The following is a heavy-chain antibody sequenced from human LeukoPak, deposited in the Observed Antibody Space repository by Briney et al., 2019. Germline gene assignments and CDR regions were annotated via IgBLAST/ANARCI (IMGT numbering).Heavy chain of an antibody. D-gene: IGHD3-3*01. CDR1: GYTFTSYY. Sequence: ASVKVSCKASGYTFTSYYMHWVRQAPGQGLEWMGWINPNSGDTNYAQKFQGRVTMTRDTSISTAYMELSRLRSDDTAVYFCARDQNALLRGLDYWGQGTLVSVSS. CDR3: ARDQNALLRGLDY. CDR2: INPNSGDT. J-gene: IGHJ4*02. V-gene: IGHV1-2*02.